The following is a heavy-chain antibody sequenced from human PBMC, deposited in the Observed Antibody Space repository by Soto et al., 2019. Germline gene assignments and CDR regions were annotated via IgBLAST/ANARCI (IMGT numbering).Heavy chain of an antibody. J-gene: IGHJ4*02. CDR3: ARHEGQLRYFDWLLPELDY. Sequence: PGESLKISCKGSGYSFTSYLIGWVRQMPGKGLEWMGIIYPGDSDTRYSPSFQGQVTISADKSISTAYLQWSSLKASDTAMYYCARHEGQLRYFDWLLPELDYWGQGTLVTVSS. CDR2: IYPGDSDT. CDR1: GYSFTSYL. V-gene: IGHV5-51*01. D-gene: IGHD3-9*01.